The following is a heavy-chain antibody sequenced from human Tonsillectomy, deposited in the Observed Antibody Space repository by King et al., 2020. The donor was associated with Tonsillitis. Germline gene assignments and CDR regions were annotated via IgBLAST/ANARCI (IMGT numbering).Heavy chain of an antibody. Sequence: DVQLVESGGGLVKPGGSLRLSCAASGFTFSSYSMNWVRQAPGKGLEWVSSISSSSSYIYYADSVKGRFTISRDNAKNSLYLQINSLRAEDTAVYYCARNGYSGYGYALDIWGQGTMVTVSS. J-gene: IGHJ3*02. D-gene: IGHD5-12*01. CDR2: ISSSSSYI. CDR3: ARNGYSGYGYALDI. CDR1: GFTFSSYS. V-gene: IGHV3-21*01.